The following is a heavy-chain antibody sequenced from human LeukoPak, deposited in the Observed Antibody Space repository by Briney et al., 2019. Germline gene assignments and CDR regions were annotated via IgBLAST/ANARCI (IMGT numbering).Heavy chain of an antibody. CDR3: AKVTGGPDWYFDL. J-gene: IGHJ2*01. CDR1: GFTFDDYA. CDR2: IYSDSTT. Sequence: GRSLRLSRAASGFTFDDYAMHCVRQAPGKGLEWVSVIYSDSTTYYADSVKGRFTISRDNAKNSLYLQMNSLRAEDTALYYCAKVTGGPDWYFDLWGRGTLVTVSS. D-gene: IGHD1-14*01. V-gene: IGHV3-9*01.